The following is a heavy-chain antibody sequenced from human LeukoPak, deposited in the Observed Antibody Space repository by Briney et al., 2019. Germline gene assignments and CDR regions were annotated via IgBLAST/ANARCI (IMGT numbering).Heavy chain of an antibody. J-gene: IGHJ4*02. CDR1: GFSFSGYS. D-gene: IGHD5-12*01. V-gene: IGHV3-48*02. CDR2: ITSSGSAR. CDR3: ARAYSGYVLFDY. Sequence: GGSLRLSCAASGFSFSGYSMNWVRQAPGKGLEWVSYITSSGSARYYADSVKGRFTISRDNAKNSLHLQMNSLRDEDTAVYYCARAYSGYVLFDYWGQGTLSPSPQ.